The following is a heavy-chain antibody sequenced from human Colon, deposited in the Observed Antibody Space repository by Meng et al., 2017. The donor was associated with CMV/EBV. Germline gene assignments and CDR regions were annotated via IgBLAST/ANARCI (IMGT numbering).Heavy chain of an antibody. D-gene: IGHD3-10*01. Sequence: QVRLQGSGPGVVKPAETLSLPCTVSGCSISGDYWTWIRRAAGEGVQWLGRIYSNGRIDENYSLRSRVTISVDTSKNQLSLRLTSVTAADTAVYYCGRAGARGVPIDVWGRGTLVTVSS. J-gene: IGHJ1*01. CDR2: IYSNGRI. CDR1: GCSISGDY. CDR3: GRAGARGVPIDV. V-gene: IGHV4-4*07.